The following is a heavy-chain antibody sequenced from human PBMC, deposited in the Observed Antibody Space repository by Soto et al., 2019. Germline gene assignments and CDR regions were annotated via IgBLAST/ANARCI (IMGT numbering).Heavy chain of an antibody. Sequence: SETLSLTCSFSGDSVTSHYLTWIRQSPEMGLEWIGYMHYTGFSHYNPSLKSRLTISVDRSKNQFTLQLASVTVADTAIYYCARGARRSIAARHRFDYWGQGTLVTVSS. CDR1: GDSVTSHY. V-gene: IGHV4-59*02. J-gene: IGHJ4*02. CDR2: MHYTGFS. D-gene: IGHD6-6*01. CDR3: ARGARRSIAARHRFDY.